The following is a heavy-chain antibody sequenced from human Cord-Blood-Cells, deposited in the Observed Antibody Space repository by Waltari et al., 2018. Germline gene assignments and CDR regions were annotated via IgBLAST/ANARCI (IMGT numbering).Heavy chain of an antibody. D-gene: IGHD7-27*01. J-gene: IGHJ2*01. CDR1: GFTFSSYA. V-gene: IGHV3-23*01. Sequence: EVQLLESGGGLVQPGGSLRLSCAASGFTFSSYAMSWVRQAPGKGLEWVSAISGSGGRTYYADSVKGRFTISRDNSKNTLYLQMNSLRAEDTAVYYCANLKNGLTGDWYFDLWGRGTLVTVSS. CDR2: ISGSGGRT. CDR3: ANLKNGLTGDWYFDL.